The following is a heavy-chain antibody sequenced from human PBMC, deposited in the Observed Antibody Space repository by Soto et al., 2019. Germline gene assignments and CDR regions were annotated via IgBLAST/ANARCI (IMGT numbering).Heavy chain of an antibody. Sequence: QVQLVESGGGVVQPGRSLRLSCAASGFTFSSYGMHWVRQAPGKGLGWVAVISYDGSNKYYAESVKGRFTLSRDNSKNTLYLQMNSLRAEDTAVYYCTSSGWYGGGDYWGQGTLVTVSS. CDR3: TSSGWYGGGDY. CDR2: ISYDGSNK. J-gene: IGHJ4*02. V-gene: IGHV3-30*03. CDR1: GFTFSSYG. D-gene: IGHD6-19*01.